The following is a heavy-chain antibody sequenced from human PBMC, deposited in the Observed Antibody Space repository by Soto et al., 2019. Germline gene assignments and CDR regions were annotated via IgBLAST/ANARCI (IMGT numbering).Heavy chain of an antibody. J-gene: IGHJ4*02. V-gene: IGHV3-23*01. Sequence: EVQLLESGGGLVQAGGSLRLSCAASGFTFSRDGMSWVRQAPGKGLEWVSLITDNGGSTDYADSLKGRFTISRDNTNNPLFLQMNSLRAADTAVYYCAKERATTTAFDYWGQGALVTVSS. D-gene: IGHD4-17*01. CDR2: ITDNGGST. CDR1: GFTFSRDG. CDR3: AKERATTTAFDY.